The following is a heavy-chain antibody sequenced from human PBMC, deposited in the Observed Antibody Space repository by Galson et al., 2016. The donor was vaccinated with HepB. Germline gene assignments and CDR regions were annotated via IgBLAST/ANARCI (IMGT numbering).Heavy chain of an antibody. D-gene: IGHD2-21*02. CDR2: IYSGGRT. CDR1: GFAVNSDY. V-gene: IGHV3-53*01. CDR3: ARSPTVTFYGGPTWFGL. J-gene: IGHJ5*02. Sequence: SLRLSCAVSGFAVNSDYMNWIRQAPGKGLEWISVIYSGGRTTYGDSVKGRFTISRDRSKNTLSLQMNSLRAEDTAVYYCARSPTVTFYGGPTWFGLWGQGTVGTVSS.